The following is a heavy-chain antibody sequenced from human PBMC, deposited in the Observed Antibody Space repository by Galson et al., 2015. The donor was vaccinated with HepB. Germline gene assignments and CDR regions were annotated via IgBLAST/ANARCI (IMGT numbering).Heavy chain of an antibody. D-gene: IGHD2-2*01. CDR1: GYTFTGYY. Sequence: SVKVSCKASGYTFTGYYMHWVRQAPGQGLEWMGRINPNSGGTGYAQKFQGRVTMTRNTSISTAYMELSSLRSEDTAVYYCARGEHCSSTSCPYFDYWGQGTLVTVSS. CDR3: ARGEHCSSTSCPYFDY. V-gene: IGHV1-2*06. CDR2: INPNSGGT. J-gene: IGHJ4*02.